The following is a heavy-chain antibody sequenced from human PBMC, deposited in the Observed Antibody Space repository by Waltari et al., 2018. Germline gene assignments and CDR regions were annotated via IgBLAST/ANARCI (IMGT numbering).Heavy chain of an antibody. D-gene: IGHD6-19*01. V-gene: IGHV3-9*03. CDR1: GFTFDDYA. CDR3: ATGYSSGWCDGYFDY. Sequence: EVQLVESGGGLVQPGRSLRLSCAASGFTFDDYAMHWVRQAPGKGLEWVSGISWNSGSIGYADSVKGRFTISRDNAKNSLYLQMNSLRAEDMALYYCATGYSSGWCDGYFDYWGQGTLVTVSS. J-gene: IGHJ4*02. CDR2: ISWNSGSI.